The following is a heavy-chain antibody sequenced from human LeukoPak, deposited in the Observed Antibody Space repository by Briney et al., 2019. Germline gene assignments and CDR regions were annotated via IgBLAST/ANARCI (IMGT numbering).Heavy chain of an antibody. CDR2: ISSSGSTI. CDR1: GFTFSSYE. D-gene: IGHD5-24*01. Sequence: GGSLRLSCAASGFTFSSYEMNWVRQAPGKGLEWVSYISSSGSTIYYADSVKGRFTISRDNARNSLYLQMNSLRADDTAVYYCARGERWLLPPTDYWGQGTLVTVSS. V-gene: IGHV3-48*03. J-gene: IGHJ4*02. CDR3: ARGERWLLPPTDY.